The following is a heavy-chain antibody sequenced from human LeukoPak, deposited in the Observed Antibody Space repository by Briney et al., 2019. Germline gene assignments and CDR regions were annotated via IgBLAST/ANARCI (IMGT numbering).Heavy chain of an antibody. D-gene: IGHD6-13*01. CDR3: AKHLTAAGTASFDY. CDR1: GFTFSSYG. CDR2: ISGSGGST. Sequence: GGSLRLSCAASGFTFSSYGMSWVRQAPGKGLEWVSAISGSGGSTYYADSVKGRFTISRDNSKNTLYLQMNSLRAEDTAVYYCAKHLTAAGTASFDYWGQGTLVTVSS. J-gene: IGHJ4*02. V-gene: IGHV3-23*01.